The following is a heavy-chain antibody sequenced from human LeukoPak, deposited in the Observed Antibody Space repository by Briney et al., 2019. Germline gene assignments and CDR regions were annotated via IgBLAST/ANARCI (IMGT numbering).Heavy chain of an antibody. V-gene: IGHV1-18*01. CDR2: ISAYNGNT. J-gene: IGHJ6*03. D-gene: IGHD3-3*01. CDR1: GYTFTSYG. CDR3: ATRDTIFGVSKGYYYYMDV. Sequence: ASVKVSCKASGYTFTSYGISWVRQAPGQGLEWMGWISAYNGNTNYAQKLQGRVTMTEDTSTDTAYMELSSLRSEDTAVYYCATRDTIFGVSKGYYYYMDVWGKGTTVTVSS.